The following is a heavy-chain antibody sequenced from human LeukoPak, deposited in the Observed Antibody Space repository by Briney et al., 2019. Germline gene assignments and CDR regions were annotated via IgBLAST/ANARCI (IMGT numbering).Heavy chain of an antibody. J-gene: IGHJ4*02. CDR2: IYYSGST. V-gene: IGHV4-59*01. CDR3: ARDRSLDY. Sequence: SETLSLSCTVSGGSISSYYWSWIRQPPGKGLEWIGYIYYSGSTNYNPSLKSRVTISVDTSKNQFSLKLSSVTAADTAVYYCARDRSLDYWGQGTLVTVSS. CDR1: GGSISSYY.